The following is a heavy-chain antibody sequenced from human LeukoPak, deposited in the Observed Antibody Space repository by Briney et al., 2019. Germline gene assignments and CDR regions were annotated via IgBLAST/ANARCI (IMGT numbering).Heavy chain of an antibody. CDR3: ARRIVGATTAFDI. CDR1: GGSISSYY. D-gene: IGHD1-26*01. V-gene: IGHV4-59*08. CDR2: IYYSGST. Sequence: SETLSLTCTVSGGSISSYYWSWIRQPPGKGLEWIGYIYYSGSTNYNPSLKSRVTISVDTPKNQFSLKLSSVTAADTAVYYCARRIVGATTAFDIWGQGTMVTVSS. J-gene: IGHJ3*02.